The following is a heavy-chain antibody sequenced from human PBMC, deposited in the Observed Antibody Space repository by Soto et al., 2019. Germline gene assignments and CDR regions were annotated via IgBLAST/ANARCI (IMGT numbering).Heavy chain of an antibody. CDR1: GGTSSSYT. Sequence: GASVKVSCKASGGTSSSYTISWVRQAPGQGLEWMGRIIPILGIANYAQKFQGRVTITADKSTSTAYMELSSLRSEDTSVFYCSRAYYDSSGYLDAFDIWGQGTMVTVSS. CDR2: IIPILGIA. D-gene: IGHD3-22*01. CDR3: SRAYYDSSGYLDAFDI. V-gene: IGHV1-69*02. J-gene: IGHJ3*02.